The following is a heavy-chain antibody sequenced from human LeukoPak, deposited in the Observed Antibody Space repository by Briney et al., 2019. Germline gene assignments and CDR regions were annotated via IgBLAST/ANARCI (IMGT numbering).Heavy chain of an antibody. D-gene: IGHD3-3*01. J-gene: IGHJ5*02. CDR2: IRYDGSNK. Sequence: TGGSLRLSCAASGFTFSSYGMHWVRQAPGKGLEWVAFIRYDGSNKYYADSVKGRFTISRDNSKNTLYLQMNSLRAEDTAVYYCAKDRDRFGVVSNWFDPWGQGTLATVSS. CDR3: AKDRDRFGVVSNWFDP. V-gene: IGHV3-30*02. CDR1: GFTFSSYG.